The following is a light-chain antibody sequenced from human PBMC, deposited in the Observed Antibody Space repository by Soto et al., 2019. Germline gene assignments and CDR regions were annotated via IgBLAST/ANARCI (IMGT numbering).Light chain of an antibody. CDR2: DAS. CDR3: QQYNSYSPLT. J-gene: IGKJ3*01. V-gene: IGKV1-5*01. Sequence: DIQMTQSPSTLSASVGDRVTITCRASQSITNWLAWYQQKPGKAPKLLVYDASSLESGAPPRFSGSGSGAEFTLTISSLQPDDFATDYCQQYNSYSPLTFGPGTKVDIK. CDR1: QSITNW.